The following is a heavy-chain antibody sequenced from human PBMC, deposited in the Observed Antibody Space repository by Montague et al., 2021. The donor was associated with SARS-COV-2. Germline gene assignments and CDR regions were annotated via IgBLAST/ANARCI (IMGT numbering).Heavy chain of an antibody. CDR1: GGSINNYY. J-gene: IGHJ2*01. Sequence: SETLSLTCSVSGGSINNYYCAWVRQSPGKGLEWIGYIYYSGSVTTSYNPSLKSRVSISVDTSENQFSLKLTSVTAADTAVYYCARRGGGEVFARFMYWYFDVWGRGSLVTVSS. D-gene: IGHD2-21*01. CDR2: IYYSGSVTT. V-gene: IGHV4-59*13. CDR3: ARRGGGEVFARFMYWYFDV.